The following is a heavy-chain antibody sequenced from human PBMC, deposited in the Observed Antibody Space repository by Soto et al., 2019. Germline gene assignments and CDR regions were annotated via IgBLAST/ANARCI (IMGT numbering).Heavy chain of an antibody. Sequence: QVQLQESGPGLVMPSETLSLTCTVSGGSINYYYWSWIRQPPGRGLEWIGYITYSGNTNYNPSLKSRVSISLDTSRNQFSLMLSSVTAADTAVYYCARDRLGSGSYLAFDPWGQGTLVTVSS. V-gene: IGHV4-59*01. CDR1: GGSINYYY. J-gene: IGHJ5*02. CDR3: ARDRLGSGSYLAFDP. CDR2: ITYSGNT. D-gene: IGHD3-10*01.